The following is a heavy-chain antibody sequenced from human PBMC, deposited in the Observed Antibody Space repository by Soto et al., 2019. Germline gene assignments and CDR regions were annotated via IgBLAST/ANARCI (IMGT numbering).Heavy chain of an antibody. Sequence: QVQLVQSGADVKKPGSSVKVSCTASGGTFSSYAISWVRQAPGQGLEWMGGIIPISGTANYAQKFQGRVTITADESTSTVYMGLSSLRSEDTAVYFCARSQGSSTSLEIYYYYYYGMDVWGQGTTVTVSS. V-gene: IGHV1-69*01. J-gene: IGHJ6*02. CDR3: ARSQGSSTSLEIYYYYYYGMDV. CDR1: GGTFSSYA. CDR2: IIPISGTA. D-gene: IGHD2-2*01.